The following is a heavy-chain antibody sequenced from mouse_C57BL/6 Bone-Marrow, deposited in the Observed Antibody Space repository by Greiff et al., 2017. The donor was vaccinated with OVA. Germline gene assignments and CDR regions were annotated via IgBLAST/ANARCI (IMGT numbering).Heavy chain of an antibody. V-gene: IGHV1-69*01. CDR1: GHTFTSYW. CDR2: IDPSDSYT. Sequence: QVQLQQSGAELVMPGASVKLSCKASGHTFTSYWMHWVKQRPGQGLEWIGEIDPSDSYTNYNQKFKGKSTLTVDKSSSTAYMQLSSLTSEDSAVYYCARSQTAQARGYAMDYWGQGTSVTVSS. CDR3: ARSQTAQARGYAMDY. J-gene: IGHJ4*01. D-gene: IGHD3-2*02.